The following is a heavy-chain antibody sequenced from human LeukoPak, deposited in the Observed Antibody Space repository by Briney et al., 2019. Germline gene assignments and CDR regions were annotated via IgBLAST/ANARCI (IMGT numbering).Heavy chain of an antibody. CDR2: INGDGRII. J-gene: IGHJ1*01. V-gene: IGHV3-74*03. D-gene: IGHD1-26*01. CDR3: VREVGAPGSFQH. Sequence: GGSLKLSCAASGFTFSSNWMHWVRQAPGKGLVWISRINGDGRIIEHAESVKGRFTISRNNADNTLHLQMNSLRAEDTAVYHCVREVGAPGSFQHWGQGAPVTVSS. CDR1: GFTFSSNW.